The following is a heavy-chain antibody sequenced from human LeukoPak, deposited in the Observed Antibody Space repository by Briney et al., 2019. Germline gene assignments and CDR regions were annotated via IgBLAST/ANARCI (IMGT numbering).Heavy chain of an antibody. Sequence: GGSLRLSCAASGFTFSSYSMNWVRQAPGKGLEWVSSISSSSSYIYYADSVKGRFTISRDNAKNSLYLQMNSLRAEDTAVYYCAKEIGDGYRGFDFWGQGTLVTVSS. V-gene: IGHV3-21*01. D-gene: IGHD5-24*01. J-gene: IGHJ4*02. CDR1: GFTFSSYS. CDR2: ISSSSSYI. CDR3: AKEIGDGYRGFDF.